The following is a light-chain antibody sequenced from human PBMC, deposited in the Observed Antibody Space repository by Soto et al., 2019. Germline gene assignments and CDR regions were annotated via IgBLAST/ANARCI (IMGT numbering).Light chain of an antibody. CDR2: ENN. Sequence: QSVLTQPPSASGTPGQRVTISCSGSSSNIGSNTVNWYQQVPGTAPKLLIYENNKRPSGVPDRFSGSKSGTSASLAISGLQSEDEADYHCAAWDDSLNGPIFGGGTKL. CDR3: AAWDDSLNGPI. V-gene: IGLV1-44*01. CDR1: SSNIGSNT. J-gene: IGLJ2*01.